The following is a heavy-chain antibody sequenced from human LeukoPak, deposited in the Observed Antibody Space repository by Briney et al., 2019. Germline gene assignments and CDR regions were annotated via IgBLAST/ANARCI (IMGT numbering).Heavy chain of an antibody. V-gene: IGHV3-11*04. D-gene: IGHD4-23*01. CDR1: GFTLSDYN. J-gene: IGHJ4*02. CDR3: ARVSGVTPRY. CDR2: LNGGGSTR. Sequence: GGSLRHSCSASGFTLSDYNMNWVRQAPGKGLEWVSYLNGGGSTRYYADSVEGRFTVSRDSGENSLFLQMNSLRVEDTAVYYCARVSGVTPRYWGQGTLVIVSS.